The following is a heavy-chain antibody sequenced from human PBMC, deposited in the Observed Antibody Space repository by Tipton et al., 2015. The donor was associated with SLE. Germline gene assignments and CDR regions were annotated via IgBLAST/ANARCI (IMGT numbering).Heavy chain of an antibody. CDR3: AKDHRNGIAVAGSGDH. Sequence: SLRLSCAASGFTFRTYSMAWVRQSPGKGLEWVSLISGGGGSTQYADSVRGRFTISRDNSKNTLYVQMNSLRPEDTAVYYCAKDHRNGIAVAGSGDHWGQGTLVTVSS. J-gene: IGHJ4*02. V-gene: IGHV3-23*01. D-gene: IGHD6-19*01. CDR2: ISGGGGST. CDR1: GFTFRTYS.